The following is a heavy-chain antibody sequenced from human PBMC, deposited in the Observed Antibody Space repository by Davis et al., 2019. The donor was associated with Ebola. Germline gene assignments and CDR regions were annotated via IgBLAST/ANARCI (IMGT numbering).Heavy chain of an antibody. CDR3: ARESNDRGGYYAFDI. V-gene: IGHV3-33*01. CDR2: VWYDGSRE. D-gene: IGHD3-10*01. J-gene: IGHJ3*02. CDR1: GFTFGNYG. Sequence: GGSLTLSCAASGFTFGNYGMHWVPQAPGKGLEWVAVVWYDGSREYYGDSMRGRFTISRDNSKNMLFLQMNSLRAEDTAVYYCARESNDRGGYYAFDIWGQGTMVTVSS.